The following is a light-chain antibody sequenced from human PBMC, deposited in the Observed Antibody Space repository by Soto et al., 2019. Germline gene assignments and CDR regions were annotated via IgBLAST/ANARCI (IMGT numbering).Light chain of an antibody. CDR3: SSYTSSSSVV. V-gene: IGLV2-14*01. CDR1: SSDVGGYNY. Sequence: QSALTQPASVSRSPGQSITISCTGTSSDVGGYNYVSWYQQHPGKASKLMIYDVSNRRSGVSNRFSGSKSGNTASLTISGLKDEDEADYYCSSYTSSSSVVFGEGTKLTVL. J-gene: IGLJ2*01. CDR2: DVS.